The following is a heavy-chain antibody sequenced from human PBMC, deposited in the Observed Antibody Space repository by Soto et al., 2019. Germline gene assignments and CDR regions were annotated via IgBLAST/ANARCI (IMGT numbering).Heavy chain of an antibody. Sequence: QVQLVQSGAEVKKPGSSVKVSCKASGGTFSSYTISWARQAPGQGLEWMGRIIPILGISNYAQKFKGRGTITADKSTSTADMELSSLRSEDTAVYYCASTYCSGGSCYSGMDYWGQGTLVTVSS. J-gene: IGHJ4*02. CDR3: ASTYCSGGSCYSGMDY. CDR1: GGTFSSYT. CDR2: IIPILGIS. D-gene: IGHD2-15*01. V-gene: IGHV1-69*02.